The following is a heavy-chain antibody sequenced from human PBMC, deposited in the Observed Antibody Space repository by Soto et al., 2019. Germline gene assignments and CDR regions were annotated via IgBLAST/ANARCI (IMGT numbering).Heavy chain of an antibody. CDR2: ISYDGRNK. J-gene: IGHJ1*01. Sequence: QVQLVESGGGVVQPGRSLRFSCAASGFTFSSYGMHWVRQAPGTGLEWVAVISYDGRNKYYADSVTGQFTISTDNSKNTLYLQMNSLRAEDTAVYSCAKPSPLILTGYGDFQHWGKGTLVTVSS. CDR3: AKPSPLILTGYGDFQH. CDR1: GFTFSSYG. V-gene: IGHV3-30*18. D-gene: IGHD3-9*01.